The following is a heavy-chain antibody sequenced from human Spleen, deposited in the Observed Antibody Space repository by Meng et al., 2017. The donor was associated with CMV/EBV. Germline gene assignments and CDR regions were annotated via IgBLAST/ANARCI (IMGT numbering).Heavy chain of an antibody. CDR2: INCNSGDT. J-gene: IGHJ4*02. CDR1: GYTFTDYK. V-gene: IGHV1-2*06. D-gene: IGHD6-19*01. Sequence: KASGYTFTDYKIHWVRQAPGQGPEWLGRINCNSGDTNYAQKFQGRVTLTRDTSISTAFMELSGLTSDDAAVYYCARLTYSNGYYYFDYWGQGTLVTVSS. CDR3: ARLTYSNGYYYFDY.